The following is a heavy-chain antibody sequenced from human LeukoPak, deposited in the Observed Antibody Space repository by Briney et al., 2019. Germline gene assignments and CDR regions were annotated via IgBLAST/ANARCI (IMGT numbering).Heavy chain of an antibody. V-gene: IGHV3-48*03. CDR2: ISTSGRTI. J-gene: IGHJ4*02. D-gene: IGHD2/OR15-2a*01. CDR1: GFTFSSYE. CDR3: AREYFLGFDY. Sequence: QSGGSLRLSCAASGFTFSSYEMNWVRQAPGKGLEWVSYISTSGRTIYYADSVKGRLTISRDNAKNSLYLQMNSLRAEDAAVYYCAREYFLGFDYWGQGTLVTVSS.